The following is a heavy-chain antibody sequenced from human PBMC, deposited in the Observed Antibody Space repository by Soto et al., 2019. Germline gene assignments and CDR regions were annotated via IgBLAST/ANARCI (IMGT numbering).Heavy chain of an antibody. J-gene: IGHJ6*02. CDR3: ARDQGITTFGVYSMYYYGMDV. CDR2: IIPVFGTA. CDR1: GGSLSNYG. V-gene: IGHV1-69*13. Sequence: SVKVSCKASGGSLSNYGISWVRQAPGQGLEWMGGIIPVFGTANYAQKFQGRVTITADESTSIVYMDVTSLRSEDTAVYYCARDQGITTFGVYSMYYYGMDVWGPGTTVTVSS. D-gene: IGHD3-3*01.